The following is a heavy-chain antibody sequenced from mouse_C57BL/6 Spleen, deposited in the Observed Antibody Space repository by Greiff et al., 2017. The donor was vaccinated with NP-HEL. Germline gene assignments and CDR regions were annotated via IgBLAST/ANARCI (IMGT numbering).Heavy chain of an antibody. J-gene: IGHJ3*01. D-gene: IGHD1-1*01. CDR2: ISDGGSYT. Sequence: EVHLVESGGGLVKPGGSLKLSCAASGFTFSSYAMSWVRQTPEKRLEWVATISDGGSYTYYPDNVKGRFTISRDNAKNNLYLQMSHLKSEDTAMYYCADYGSSSWFAYWGQGTLVTVSA. CDR3: ADYGSSSWFAY. V-gene: IGHV5-4*01. CDR1: GFTFSSYA.